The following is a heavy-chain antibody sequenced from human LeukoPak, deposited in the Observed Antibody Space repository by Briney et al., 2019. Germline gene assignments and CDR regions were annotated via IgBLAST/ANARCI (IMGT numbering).Heavy chain of an antibody. J-gene: IGHJ3*02. CDR3: AGATATFKGPPMITCGGVIVTGAFDI. CDR2: SCYNRST. Sequence: SETLSLTCTLSGGSISRRGYYWSWIRQHPAKGLDWFVYSCYNRSTYYNPSPKSRVTIQLDTSKNHSSLKLSCVTAADIAVYYCAGATATFKGPPMITCGGVIVTGAFDIWGQGTMVTVSS. D-gene: IGHD3-16*02. V-gene: IGHV4-31*03. CDR1: GGSISRRGYY.